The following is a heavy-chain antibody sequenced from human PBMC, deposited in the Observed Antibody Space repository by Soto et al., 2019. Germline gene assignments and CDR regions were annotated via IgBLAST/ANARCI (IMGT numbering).Heavy chain of an antibody. Sequence: GGSLRLSCAASGFTFSSYSMNWVRQAPGKGLEWVSYISSSRSTKYYADSVKGRFTISRDNSKNTLYLQMNSLRAEDTAVYYCARVQGMDVWGQGTTVTVSS. V-gene: IGHV3-48*01. CDR3: ARVQGMDV. J-gene: IGHJ6*02. CDR2: ISSSRSTK. CDR1: GFTFSSYS.